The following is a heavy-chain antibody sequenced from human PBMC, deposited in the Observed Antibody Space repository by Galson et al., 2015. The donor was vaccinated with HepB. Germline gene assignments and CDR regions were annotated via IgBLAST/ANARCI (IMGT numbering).Heavy chain of an antibody. J-gene: IGHJ4*02. D-gene: IGHD4-17*01. Sequence: SLRLSCAASGFTFSGSTIHWVRQASGKGLEWIGRIRSNAHNYATSYAASVKVRFTISRDDSKTTAYLQMNSLETGDAAMYYCSKSSGPIYGDYGDYWGQGTLVTVSS. CDR1: GFTFSGST. V-gene: IGHV3-73*01. CDR2: IRSNAHNYAT. CDR3: SKSSGPIYGDYGDY.